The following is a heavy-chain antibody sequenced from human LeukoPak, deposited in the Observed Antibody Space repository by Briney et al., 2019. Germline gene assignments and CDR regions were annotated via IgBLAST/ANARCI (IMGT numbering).Heavy chain of an antibody. V-gene: IGHV3-7*01. D-gene: IGHD6-19*01. Sequence: GGSLRLSCAASGFTFSRYWMTWVRQAPGKGLEWVAMINQDGSEKNYVDSVRGRFTMSMDNAKNSLYLQMDSLRAEDTAVYYCARESIGWYTPDCWGQGTLVTVSS. CDR1: GFTFSRYW. CDR2: INQDGSEK. CDR3: ARESIGWYTPDC. J-gene: IGHJ4*02.